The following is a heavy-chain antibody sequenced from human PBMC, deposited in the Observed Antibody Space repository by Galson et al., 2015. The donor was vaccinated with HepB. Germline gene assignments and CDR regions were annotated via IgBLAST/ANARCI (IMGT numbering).Heavy chain of an antibody. D-gene: IGHD6-19*01. Sequence: SLRLSCAASGFIFSSYAMHWVRQAPGKGLEWVAVISYDGSNKYYADSVKGRFTISRDNSKNTLYLQMNSLRAEDTAVYYCARGGYSSGPSFDYWGQGTLVTVSS. J-gene: IGHJ4*02. V-gene: IGHV3-30*04. CDR3: ARGGYSSGPSFDY. CDR2: ISYDGSNK. CDR1: GFIFSSYA.